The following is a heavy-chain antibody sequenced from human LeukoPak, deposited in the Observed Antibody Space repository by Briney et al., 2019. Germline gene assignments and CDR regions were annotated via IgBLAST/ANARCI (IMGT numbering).Heavy chain of an antibody. Sequence: GGSLRLSCAASGFTFSSYSMNWVRQAPGKGLEWVSYISSSSTIYYADSVKGRFTISRDNAKNSLYLQMNSLRAEDTAVYYCASGDYGVFDYWGQGTLVTVSS. CDR2: ISSSSTI. D-gene: IGHD4-17*01. V-gene: IGHV3-48*01. CDR3: ASGDYGVFDY. CDR1: GFTFSSYS. J-gene: IGHJ4*02.